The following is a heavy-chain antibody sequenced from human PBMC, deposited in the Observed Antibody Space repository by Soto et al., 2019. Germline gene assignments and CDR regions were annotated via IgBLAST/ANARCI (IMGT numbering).Heavy chain of an antibody. Sequence: QVQLVQSGAEVKTPGASVKVSCKASGYTFTSYGISWVRQAPGQGLEWMGWISAYNGNTNYAQKLQGRVTMTTDTSTSTAYMELRSLRSDDTAVYYCARHLGYCSSTSCRYYYGMDVWGQGTTVTVSS. CDR1: GYTFTSYG. D-gene: IGHD2-2*01. V-gene: IGHV1-18*01. CDR2: ISAYNGNT. J-gene: IGHJ6*02. CDR3: ARHLGYCSSTSCRYYYGMDV.